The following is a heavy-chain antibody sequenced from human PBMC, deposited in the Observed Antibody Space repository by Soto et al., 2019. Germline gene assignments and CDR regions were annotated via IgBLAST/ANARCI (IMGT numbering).Heavy chain of an antibody. CDR2: IYYSGST. CDR1: GGSISSYY. J-gene: IGHJ4*02. V-gene: IGHV4-59*01. CDR3: ARGGGDYGREYFDY. Sequence: SETLSLTCTVSGGSISSYYWSWIRQPPGKGLEWIGYIYYSGSTNYNPSLKSRVTISVDTSKNQFSLKLSSVTAADTAVYYCARGGGDYGREYFDYWGQGTLVTVSS. D-gene: IGHD4-17*01.